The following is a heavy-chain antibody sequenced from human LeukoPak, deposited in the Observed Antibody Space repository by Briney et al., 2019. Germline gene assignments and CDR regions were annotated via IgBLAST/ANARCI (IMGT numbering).Heavy chain of an antibody. CDR1: GFTFDDYA. Sequence: GRSLRLSCAASGFTFDDYAMHWVRQAPGKGLEWVSGISWNSGSIAYADSVRGRFTISRDNVKNSLFLELNSLRPEDTALYYCAKDSSPGGHYFDYWGQGTLLTVSS. D-gene: IGHD1-14*01. J-gene: IGHJ4*02. V-gene: IGHV3-9*01. CDR2: ISWNSGSI. CDR3: AKDSSPGGHYFDY.